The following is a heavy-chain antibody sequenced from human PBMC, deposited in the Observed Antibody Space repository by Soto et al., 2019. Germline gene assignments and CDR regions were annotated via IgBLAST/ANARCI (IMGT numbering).Heavy chain of an antibody. CDR3: ARAYCTNCVCSTRDYYYYGMGV. CDR1: GGTFSSYA. Sequence: QVQLVQSGAEVKKPGSSVKVSCKASGGTFSSYAISWVRQAPGQGLEWMGGIIPIFGTANYAQKFQGRVTITAEESTSTAYMELSSLRSEDTAGYYCARAYCTNCVCSTRDYYYYGMGVLGQGTTVNVSS. CDR2: IIPIFGTA. J-gene: IGHJ6*02. V-gene: IGHV1-69*01. D-gene: IGHD2-8*01.